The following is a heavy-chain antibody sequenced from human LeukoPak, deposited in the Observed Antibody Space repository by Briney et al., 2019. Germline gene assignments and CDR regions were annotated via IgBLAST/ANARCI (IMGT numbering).Heavy chain of an antibody. CDR2: ISYSGNT. D-gene: IGHD4-17*01. J-gene: IGHJ5*02. Sequence: PSETLSLTCTVSGGSISNYYWSWIRQPPGKGLEWIGYISYSGNTNYNPSLKSRVTISVDTSKNQFSLKLSSVTAADTAVYYCARYDYGDCWFDPWGQGTLVTVSS. V-gene: IGHV4-59*01. CDR1: GGSISNYY. CDR3: ARYDYGDCWFDP.